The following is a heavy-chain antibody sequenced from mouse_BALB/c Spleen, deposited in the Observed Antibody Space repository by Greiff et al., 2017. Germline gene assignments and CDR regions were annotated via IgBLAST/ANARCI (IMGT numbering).Heavy chain of an antibody. D-gene: IGHD2-3*01. V-gene: IGHV3-2*02. CDR2: ISYSGST. CDR3: ARSTYDGYYGFDY. Sequence: EVKLQESGPGLVKPSQSLSLTCTVTGYSITSDYAWNWIRQFPGNKLEWMGYISYSGSTSYNPSLKSRISITRDTSKNQFFLQLNSVTTEDTATYYCARSTYDGYYGFDYWGQGTLVTVSA. CDR1: GYSITSDYA. J-gene: IGHJ3*01.